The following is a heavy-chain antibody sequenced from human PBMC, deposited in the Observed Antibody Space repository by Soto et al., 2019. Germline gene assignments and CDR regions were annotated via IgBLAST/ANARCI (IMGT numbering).Heavy chain of an antibody. CDR2: ISYDGSNK. CDR1: GFTFSSYG. D-gene: IGHD2-15*01. J-gene: IGHJ3*02. CDR3: AKLSGGGSTGAFDI. V-gene: IGHV3-30*18. Sequence: QVQLVESGGGVVQPGRSLRLSCAASGFTFSSYGMHWVRQAPGKGLEWVAVISYDGSNKYYADSVKGRFTISRDNSKNTLYLQMNSLRAEDTAVYYCAKLSGGGSTGAFDIWGQGTMVTVSS.